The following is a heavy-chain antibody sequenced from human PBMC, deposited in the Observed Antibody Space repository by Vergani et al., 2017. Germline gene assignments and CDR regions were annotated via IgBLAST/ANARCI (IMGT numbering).Heavy chain of an antibody. J-gene: IGHJ3*01. CDR3: AKVCGSNRCQYGGGAFDV. CDR1: GFTFSSHA. Sequence: EVQVLQSEGAVVQPGGSVRLSCVASGFTFSSHAMSWVRQGHGQGMEWVSRIKNTGDSTHYADSVKGRFTISRDNSKNTLYLQMTDLRAEDTATYYCAKVCGSNRCQYGGGAFDVWGHGTMVTVSS. D-gene: IGHD2-2*01. CDR2: IKNTGDST. V-gene: IGHV3-23*01.